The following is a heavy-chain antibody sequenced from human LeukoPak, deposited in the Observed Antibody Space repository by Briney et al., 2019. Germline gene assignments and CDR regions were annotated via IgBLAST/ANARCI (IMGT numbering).Heavy chain of an antibody. CDR1: GYTFITYT. D-gene: IGHD3-22*01. CDR2: INAGNGNT. Sequence: GASVKVSCKAPGYTFITYTIHWVRQAPGHRLEWMGWINAGNGNTKYSQKFQDRVTITRDTSASTAYMELSSLRSEDTAMYYCARDLGLSSGYSYYYYGMDVWGQGTTVIVSS. CDR3: ARDLGLSSGYSYYYYGMDV. J-gene: IGHJ6*02. V-gene: IGHV1-3*01.